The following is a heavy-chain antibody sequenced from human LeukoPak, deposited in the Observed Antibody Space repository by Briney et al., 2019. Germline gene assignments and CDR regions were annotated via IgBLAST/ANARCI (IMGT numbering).Heavy chain of an antibody. D-gene: IGHD5-24*01. Sequence: GASLRLSCAASGFTFRSYWMHWVRQAPGKGLEWVSRVIRDGSFTNYADSVKGRFTISRANAKNTLYLQVSSLRAEDTAVYFCVRDGDDFNFDYWGQGSLVTVSS. CDR1: GFTFRSYW. CDR3: VRDGDDFNFDY. J-gene: IGHJ4*02. CDR2: VIRDGSFT. V-gene: IGHV3-74*01.